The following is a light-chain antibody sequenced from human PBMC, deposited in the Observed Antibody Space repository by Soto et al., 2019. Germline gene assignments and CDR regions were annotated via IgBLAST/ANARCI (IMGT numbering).Light chain of an antibody. CDR2: GAS. CDR1: QSVSSSY. Sequence: EIVLTQSPGTPSLSPGERATLSRRASQSVSSSYLAGYQQKPGQAPRLLIYGASSRATGIPDRFSGSGSGTDFTLSISRLEPEDFAVYYCQQYGSSQSFGQGTKVEIQ. V-gene: IGKV3-20*01. J-gene: IGKJ1*01. CDR3: QQYGSSQS.